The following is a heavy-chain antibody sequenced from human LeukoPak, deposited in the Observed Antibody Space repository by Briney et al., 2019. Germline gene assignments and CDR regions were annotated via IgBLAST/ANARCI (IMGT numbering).Heavy chain of an antibody. CDR2: ISISGGNT. Sequence: TGGSLRLSCTASGFTFSTYAMSWVRQTPGKGLEWVSAISISGGNTYYADSVKGRFTISRDNSKSTLYVQMNSLRAEDTAVYYCAIHRGTGSDWAHFLDFWGQGTPVTVSS. V-gene: IGHV3-23*01. J-gene: IGHJ4*02. CDR1: GFTFSTYA. D-gene: IGHD6-19*01. CDR3: AIHRGTGSDWAHFLDF.